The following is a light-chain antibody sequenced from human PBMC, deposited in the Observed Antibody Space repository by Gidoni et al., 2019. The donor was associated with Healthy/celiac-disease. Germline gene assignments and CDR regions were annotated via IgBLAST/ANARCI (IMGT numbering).Light chain of an antibody. CDR1: KGISNS. CDR3: QQYYSTPYT. J-gene: IGKJ2*01. CDR2: AAS. V-gene: IGKV1-NL1*01. Sequence: DNRMTQSPAYLSASVGDRVTSTCRASKGISNSLAWYQQKPGKAPKLLLYAASRLESGVPSRFSGSGAGTDYTLPISSLQPEDFATYYCQQYYSTPYTFGQGTKLEIK.